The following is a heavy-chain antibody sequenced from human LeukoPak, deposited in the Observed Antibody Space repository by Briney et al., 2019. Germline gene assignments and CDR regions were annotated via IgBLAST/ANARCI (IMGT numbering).Heavy chain of an antibody. CDR1: GFTFSSYA. Sequence: GGSLRLSCSASGFTFSSYAMRWVRQAPGKGLEYVSGISGNGGSTNYEDSVRGRFTISRDSSKNTLYLQMNSLRPEDTAVYYCVRGHSSSSNYFDYWGQGSLVTVSS. CDR3: VRGHSSSSNYFDY. D-gene: IGHD6-6*01. V-gene: IGHV3-64D*09. CDR2: ISGNGGST. J-gene: IGHJ4*02.